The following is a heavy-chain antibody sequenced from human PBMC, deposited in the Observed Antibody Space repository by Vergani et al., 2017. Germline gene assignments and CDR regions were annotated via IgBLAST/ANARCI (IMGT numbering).Heavy chain of an antibody. CDR1: GFRFSDYG. CDR2: ISYDGDTT. CDR3: AKFPLNITTPDRGDF. Sequence: HVQMVESGGGVVQPGRSLRLSCAVSGFRFSDYGMHWVRQAPGRGLEWVALISYDGDTTYYEDSVKGRFTISRDNSKNTLFLQMHRLRGEDTALYYCAKFPLNITTPDRGDFWGQGSLVTVSS. D-gene: IGHD1-1*01. V-gene: IGHV3-30*18. J-gene: IGHJ4*02.